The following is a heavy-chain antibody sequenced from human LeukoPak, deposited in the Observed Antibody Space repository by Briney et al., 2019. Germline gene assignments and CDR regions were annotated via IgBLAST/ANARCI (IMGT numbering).Heavy chain of an antibody. Sequence: GGSLRLSCAASGFTFDDYAMHWVRQAPGKGLEWVSGISRNSDTIGYADSVKGRFTISRDNAKNSVYLQMNSLRAEDTAVYYCARDDPSMIAALHYWGQGTLVTVSS. J-gene: IGHJ4*02. CDR1: GFTFDDYA. CDR2: ISRNSDTI. D-gene: IGHD6-6*01. CDR3: ARDDPSMIAALHY. V-gene: IGHV3-9*01.